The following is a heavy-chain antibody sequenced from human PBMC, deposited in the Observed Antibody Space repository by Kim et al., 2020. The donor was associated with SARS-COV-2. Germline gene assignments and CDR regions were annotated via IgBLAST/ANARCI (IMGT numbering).Heavy chain of an antibody. Sequence: KSRVTISVDTSKTQFSLQLSSVTAADTAVYYCARGQDIVVVVAAPKAFDIWGQGTMVTVSS. CDR3: ARGQDIVVVVAAPKAFDI. J-gene: IGHJ3*02. V-gene: IGHV4-34*01. D-gene: IGHD2-15*01.